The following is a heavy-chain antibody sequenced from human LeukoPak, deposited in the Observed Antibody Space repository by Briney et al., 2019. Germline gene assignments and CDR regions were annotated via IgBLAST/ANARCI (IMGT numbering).Heavy chain of an antibody. V-gene: IGHV3-7*04. CDR3: ARIGGGATIFDY. J-gene: IGHJ4*02. CDR2: IDEDGGEK. CDR1: GFTFSSFG. D-gene: IGHD1-26*01. Sequence: PGGSLRLSCAASGFTFSSFGMTWVRQGPGKGLEWVANIDEDGGEKYYVDSVKGRFTISRDNTKNSLYLQMNSLRADDTAVYYCARIGGGATIFDYWGQGTLVTVSS.